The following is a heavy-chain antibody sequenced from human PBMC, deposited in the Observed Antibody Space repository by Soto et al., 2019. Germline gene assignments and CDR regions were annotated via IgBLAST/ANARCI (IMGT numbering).Heavy chain of an antibody. CDR2: IWYDGSNK. V-gene: IGHV3-33*01. J-gene: IGHJ3*02. D-gene: IGHD1-26*01. CDR1: GFTFSSYG. CDR3: ARDGVGAYAFDT. Sequence: QVQLVESGGGVVQPGRSLRLSCAASGFTFSSYGMHWVRQAPGKGLEWVAVIWYDGSNKYYADSVKGRFTISRDNSKNTLYLQMNSLRAEDKAVYYCARDGVGAYAFDTWGQGTMVTVSS.